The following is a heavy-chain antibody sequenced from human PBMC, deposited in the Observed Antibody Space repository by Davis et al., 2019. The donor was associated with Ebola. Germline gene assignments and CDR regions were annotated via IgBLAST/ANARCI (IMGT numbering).Heavy chain of an antibody. CDR2: IYYSGST. D-gene: IGHD6-19*01. Sequence: MPSETLSLTCTVSGGSISSYYWSWIRQPPGKGLEWIGYIYYSGSTNYNPSLKSRVTISVDTSKNQFSLKLSSVTAADTAVYYCARGGIAVAGVDDAFDIWGQGTMVTVSS. CDR1: GGSISSYY. J-gene: IGHJ3*02. CDR3: ARGGIAVAGVDDAFDI. V-gene: IGHV4-59*12.